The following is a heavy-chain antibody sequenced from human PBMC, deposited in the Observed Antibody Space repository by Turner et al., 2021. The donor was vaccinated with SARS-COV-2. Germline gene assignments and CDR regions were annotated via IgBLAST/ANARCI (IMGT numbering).Heavy chain of an antibody. D-gene: IGHD3-10*01. V-gene: IGHV4-59*01. CDR1: CDSINSYY. CDR3: ARDPSGTFPRGLFDS. CDR2: ISYSGNP. Sequence: HLQVSGPGLVMPLETLSLPSSVSCDSINSYYWNWIRQSPGKGLEWIGYISYSGNPNYNPSLRSRIAKTLDKSKKQFSLRMSSVTAADTGVYFCARDPSGTFPRGLFDSWGQGALVTVSS. J-gene: IGHJ4*02.